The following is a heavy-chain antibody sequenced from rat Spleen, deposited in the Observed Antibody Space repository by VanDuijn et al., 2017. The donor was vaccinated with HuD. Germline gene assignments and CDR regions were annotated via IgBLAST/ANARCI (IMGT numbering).Heavy chain of an antibody. V-gene: IGHV5-29*01. CDR1: GFTFSNYG. CDR3: ARHDDY. CDR2: ISYDGSST. J-gene: IGHJ2*01. Sequence: EVQLVESGGGLVQPGRSLKLSCAASGFTFSNYGMAWVRQAPTKGLEWVATISYDGSSTYYRDSVKGRFTISRDNAKSTLSLQMDSLRSEDTATYYCARHDDYWGQGVMVTVSS.